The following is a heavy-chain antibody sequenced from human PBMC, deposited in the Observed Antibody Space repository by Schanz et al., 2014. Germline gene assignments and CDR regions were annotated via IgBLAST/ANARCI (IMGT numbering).Heavy chain of an antibody. Sequence: QVQLVESGGGVAQPGGSLRLSCATSGFTFSSYGMHWVRQAPGKGLEWVAVIWFDGNNKYYADSVQGRFTLSKDFSKDTLYLQLTSLRPEDTAVYYCARLATSKSRLGDAVDIWGQGTMVTVSS. V-gene: IGHV3-30*02. J-gene: IGHJ3*02. D-gene: IGHD6-6*01. CDR2: IWFDGNNK. CDR1: GFTFSSYG. CDR3: ARLATSKSRLGDAVDI.